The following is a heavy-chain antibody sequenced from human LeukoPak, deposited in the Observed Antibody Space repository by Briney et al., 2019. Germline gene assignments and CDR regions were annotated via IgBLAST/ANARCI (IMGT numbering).Heavy chain of an antibody. J-gene: IGHJ4*02. CDR1: GYTFTGQY. CDR3: ARDTSTVTTPYFDY. Sequence: ASVKVSCKTSGYTFTGQYLHWVRQAPGQGLEWMGWINPNSGGTKSAQKFQGRVTMTRDTSITTAYMELSRLISDDTAVYYCARDTSTVTTPYFDYWGQGTLVTVSS. V-gene: IGHV1-2*02. CDR2: INPNSGGT. D-gene: IGHD4-17*01.